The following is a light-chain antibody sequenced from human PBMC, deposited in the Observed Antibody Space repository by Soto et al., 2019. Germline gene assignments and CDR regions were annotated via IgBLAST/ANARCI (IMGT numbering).Light chain of an antibody. CDR3: QQCSSAPPYT. V-gene: IGKV1-39*01. Sequence: DIQMTQSPSSLSASVGDTVTIACRASQSISTYLNWYQQKPGKAPRLLIYAASDLQTGVPPRFSGSGSGTDFTLTISSLQPEDVATYYCQQCSSAPPYTFGQGTKLEMK. J-gene: IGKJ2*01. CDR2: AAS. CDR1: QSISTY.